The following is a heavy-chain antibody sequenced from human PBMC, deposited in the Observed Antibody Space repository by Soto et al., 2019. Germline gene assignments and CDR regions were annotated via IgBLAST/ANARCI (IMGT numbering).Heavy chain of an antibody. CDR3: ARATGTLRSRNCDY. D-gene: IGHD1-1*01. CDR1: GGSISRGGYF. V-gene: IGHV4-31*03. Sequence: SETLSLTCFVFGGSISRGGYFWTWIRQPPGKGLEWIGSIYHTGSTYYSKSLRSRLTMSVDTSKSQFSLRLSSVTAADTAVYYCARATGTLRSRNCDYWGQGSLVTVSS. J-gene: IGHJ4*02. CDR2: IYHTGST.